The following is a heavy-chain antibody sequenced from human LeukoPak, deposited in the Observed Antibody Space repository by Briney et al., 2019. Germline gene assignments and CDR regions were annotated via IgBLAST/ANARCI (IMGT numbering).Heavy chain of an antibody. J-gene: IGHJ6*02. CDR1: GYTFTSYD. Sequence: ASVKVSCKASGYTFTSYDINWVRQATGQGLEWMGWMNPNSGNTGYAQKFQGRVTMTRNTSISTAYMELSSLRSEDTAVYYCATTTGRYCSGGSCYVLGYYYGMDVWGQGTTVTVSS. D-gene: IGHD2-15*01. CDR2: MNPNSGNT. CDR3: ATTTGRYCSGGSCYVLGYYYGMDV. V-gene: IGHV1-8*01.